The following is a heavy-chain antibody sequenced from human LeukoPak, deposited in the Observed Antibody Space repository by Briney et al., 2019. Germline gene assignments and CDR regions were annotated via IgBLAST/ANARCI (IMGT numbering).Heavy chain of an antibody. CDR1: GFTFSSYG. Sequence: GGSLRLSCAASGFTFSSYGMHWVRQAPGKGLEWVAVISYDGSNKYYADSVKGRFTISRDNSKNTLYLQMNSLRAEDTAVYYCAKDRPFFDYWGQGTLVTVSS. J-gene: IGHJ4*02. V-gene: IGHV3-30*18. CDR3: AKDRPFFDY. CDR2: ISYDGSNK.